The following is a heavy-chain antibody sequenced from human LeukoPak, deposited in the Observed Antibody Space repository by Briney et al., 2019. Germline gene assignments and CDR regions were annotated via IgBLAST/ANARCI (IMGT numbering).Heavy chain of an antibody. CDR3: ARGYYYDSSAYPAHFDH. Sequence: GGSLRLSCAASGFTVSSNYMSWVRQAPGKGLEWVALISYDGSTKYYADSVTGRFTISRDNSKNTLYLQMNSLRIEDTAVYYCARGYYYDSSAYPAHFDHWGQGTLVAVSS. V-gene: IGHV3-30-3*01. J-gene: IGHJ4*02. CDR2: ISYDGSTK. CDR1: GFTVSSNY. D-gene: IGHD3-22*01.